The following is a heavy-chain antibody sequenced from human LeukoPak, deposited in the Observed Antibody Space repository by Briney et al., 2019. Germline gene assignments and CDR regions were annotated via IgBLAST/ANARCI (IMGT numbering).Heavy chain of an antibody. V-gene: IGHV4-4*07. J-gene: IGHJ3*02. Sequence: SETLSLTCTVSGGSISSCYWSWIRQPAGKGLEWIGRIYTSGSTNYNPSLKSRVTMSVDTSKNQFSLKLSSVTAADTAVYYCARDRYYYDSSGDAFDIWGQGTMVTVSS. D-gene: IGHD3-22*01. CDR2: IYTSGST. CDR1: GGSISSCY. CDR3: ARDRYYYDSSGDAFDI.